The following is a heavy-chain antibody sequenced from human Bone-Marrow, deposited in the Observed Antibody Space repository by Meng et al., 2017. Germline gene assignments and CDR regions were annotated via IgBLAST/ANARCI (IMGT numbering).Heavy chain of an antibody. CDR2: ITNSGSTI. CDR3: ARAHYGSTWGRIDY. J-gene: IGHJ4*02. V-gene: IGHV3-11*01. D-gene: IGHD6-13*01. CDR1: GFTFSDYY. Sequence: QVQVVESGGCLVKPGGSLRLSCAASGFTFSDYYMTWIRQAPGKGLEWVSYITNSGSTIYYADSVKGRFTISRDNAKNSLYLQMNSLRDEDTAVYYCARAHYGSTWGRIDYWGQGTLVTVSS.